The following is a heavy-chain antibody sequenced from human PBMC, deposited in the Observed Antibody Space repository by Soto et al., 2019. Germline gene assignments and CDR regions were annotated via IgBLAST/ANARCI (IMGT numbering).Heavy chain of an antibody. V-gene: IGHV4-34*01. D-gene: IGHD4-17*01. CDR3: ARDGDDYGEDNWFDP. Sequence: SETLSLTCAVYGGSFSGYYWSWIRQPPGKGLEWIGEINHSGSTNYNPSLKSRVTISVDTSKNQFSLKLSSVTAADTAVYYCARDGDDYGEDNWFDPWGQGTLVTVSS. CDR1: GGSFSGYY. J-gene: IGHJ5*02. CDR2: INHSGST.